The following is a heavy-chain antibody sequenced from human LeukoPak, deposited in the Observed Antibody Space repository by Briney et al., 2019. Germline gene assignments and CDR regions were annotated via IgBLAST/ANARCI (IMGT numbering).Heavy chain of an antibody. CDR1: GFTFSSYA. Sequence: GGSLRLSCAASGFTFSSYAMSWVRQAPGKGLEWVSAISGSGGSTYYADSVKGRFTISRDNSKNTLYLQMNSLRAEDTAVYYCAKDAAYDYVWGSYRHAPDNWFDPWGQGTLVTVSS. CDR3: AKDAAYDYVWGSYRHAPDNWFDP. D-gene: IGHD3-16*02. V-gene: IGHV3-23*01. CDR2: ISGSGGST. J-gene: IGHJ5*02.